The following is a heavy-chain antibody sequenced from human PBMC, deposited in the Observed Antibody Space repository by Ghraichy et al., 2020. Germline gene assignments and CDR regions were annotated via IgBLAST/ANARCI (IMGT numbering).Heavy chain of an antibody. D-gene: IGHD3-16*01. CDR2: ISSSGSTI. CDR1: GFTFSSYE. V-gene: IGHV3-48*03. Sequence: GESLNISCAASGFTFSSYEMNWVRQAPGKGLEWVSYISSSGSTIYYADSVKGRFTISRDNAKNSLYLQMNSLRAEDTAVYYCARENYDYVWGTVYGVDYWGQGTLVTVSS. CDR3: ARENYDYVWGTVYGVDY. J-gene: IGHJ4*02.